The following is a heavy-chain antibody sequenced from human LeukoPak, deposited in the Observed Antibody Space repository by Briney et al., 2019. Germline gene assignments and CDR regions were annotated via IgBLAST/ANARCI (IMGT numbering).Heavy chain of an antibody. J-gene: IGHJ4*02. CDR1: GGSMSSGGYS. CDR2: IYHSGST. V-gene: IGHV4-30-2*01. D-gene: IGHD1-14*01. CDR3: ARDNTYVSGFDY. Sequence: SQTLSLTCAVSGGSMSSGGYSWSWSRQPPGKGLEWIGYIYHSGSTYYNPSLKSRVTISVDRSKNQFSLKLSSVTAADTAVYYCARDNTYVSGFDYWGQGTLVTVSS.